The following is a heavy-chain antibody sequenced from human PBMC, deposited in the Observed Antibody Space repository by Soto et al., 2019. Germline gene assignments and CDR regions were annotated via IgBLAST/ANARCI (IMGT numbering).Heavy chain of an antibody. D-gene: IGHD2-15*01. J-gene: IGHJ4*02. V-gene: IGHV3-21*01. CDR2: ISSSSSYI. Sequence: GGSLRLSCAASGFTFSSYSMNWVRQAPGKGLEWVSSISSSSSYIYYADSVKGRFTISRDNAKNSLYLQMNSLRAEDTAVYYCARYCSGGSCYLFSYVDYWGQGTLVTVSS. CDR1: GFTFSSYS. CDR3: ARYCSGGSCYLFSYVDY.